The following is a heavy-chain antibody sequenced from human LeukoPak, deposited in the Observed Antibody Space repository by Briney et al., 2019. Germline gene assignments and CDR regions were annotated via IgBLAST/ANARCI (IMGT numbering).Heavy chain of an antibody. CDR2: IYYSGSA. J-gene: IGHJ4*02. Sequence: PSETLSLTCTVSGGSISSYCWSWIRQPPGKGLEWIGYIYYSGSANYNPSLKSRVTISVDTSKNQFSLKLSSVTAADTAVYYCARAQLLWFGGPYDYWGQGTLVTVSS. CDR1: GGSISSYC. V-gene: IGHV4-59*01. D-gene: IGHD3-10*01. CDR3: ARAQLLWFGGPYDY.